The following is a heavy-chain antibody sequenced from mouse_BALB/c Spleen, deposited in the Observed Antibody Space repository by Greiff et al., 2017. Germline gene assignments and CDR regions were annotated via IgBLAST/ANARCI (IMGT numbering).Heavy chain of an antibody. CDR1: GYTFTSYY. CDR2: IYPGDGST. D-gene: IGHD2-1*01. CDR3: AKDGNYWYFDV. J-gene: IGHJ1*01. V-gene: IGHV1S56*01. Sequence: VQLQQSGPELVKPGASVKMSCKASGYTFTSYYIHWVKQRPGQGLEWIGWIYPGDGSTKYNEKFKGKTTLTADKSSSTAYMLLSSLTSEDSAIYFCAKDGNYWYFDVWGAGTTVTVSS.